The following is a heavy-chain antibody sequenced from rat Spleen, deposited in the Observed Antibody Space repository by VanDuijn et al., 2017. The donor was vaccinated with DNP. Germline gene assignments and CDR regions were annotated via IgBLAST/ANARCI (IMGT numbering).Heavy chain of an antibody. J-gene: IGHJ3*01. D-gene: IGHD1-6*01. CDR3: VRPDVYYGLEDWFAC. CDR2: ISHEGSST. V-gene: IGHV5-22*01. CDR1: GFTFSDYY. Sequence: EVQLVESDGGLVQPGRSLKLSCAASGFTFSDYYMAWVRQAPKKGLEWVASISHEGSSTYYGDSVKGRFTISRDNAKSTLYLQMNSLRSEDTATYYCVRPDVYYGLEDWFACWGQGTLVTVSS.